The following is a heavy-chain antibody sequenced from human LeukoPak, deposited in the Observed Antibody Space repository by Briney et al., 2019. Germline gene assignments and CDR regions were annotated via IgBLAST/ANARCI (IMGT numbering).Heavy chain of an antibody. Sequence: KPSETLSLTCIVSGDSISGSNYCWGWIRQPPGKGLEWIGTVHYSGNTHYNPSLKSRATLSVDTSRNQFSLRLSSVTAADTALYYCTKDNGNYRTDSWGQGTLVTVSS. D-gene: IGHD3-16*02. CDR1: GDSISGSNYC. CDR3: TKDNGNYRTDS. J-gene: IGHJ5*01. V-gene: IGHV4-39*02. CDR2: VHYSGNT.